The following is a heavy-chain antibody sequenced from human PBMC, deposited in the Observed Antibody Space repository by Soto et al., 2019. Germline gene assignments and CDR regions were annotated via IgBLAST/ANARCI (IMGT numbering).Heavy chain of an antibody. Sequence: ASVKVSCKASGCTFTGYYMHWVRQAPGQGLEWMGWINPNSGGTKYSQKFQGRVTITRDTSASTAYTELSSLRSEDTAVYYCARSIVVVTALDYWGQGTLVTVS. CDR2: INPNSGGT. J-gene: IGHJ4*02. D-gene: IGHD2-21*02. CDR3: ARSIVVVTALDY. V-gene: IGHV1-2*02. CDR1: GCTFTGYY.